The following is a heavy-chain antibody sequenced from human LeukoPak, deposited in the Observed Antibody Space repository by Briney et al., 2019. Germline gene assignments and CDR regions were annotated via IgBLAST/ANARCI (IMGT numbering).Heavy chain of an antibody. Sequence: SETLSLTCTVSGDSINGFYWSWIRQPPGKGLEWVAYIYYAGRTTYNPSLKSRVTISVDTSKNQFSLKLTSLTAADTAVYYCARQGRFSHFGMDVWGQGTTVTVSS. CDR3: ARQGRFSHFGMDV. V-gene: IGHV4-59*08. J-gene: IGHJ6*02. CDR2: IYYAGRT. CDR1: GDSINGFY. D-gene: IGHD3-3*01.